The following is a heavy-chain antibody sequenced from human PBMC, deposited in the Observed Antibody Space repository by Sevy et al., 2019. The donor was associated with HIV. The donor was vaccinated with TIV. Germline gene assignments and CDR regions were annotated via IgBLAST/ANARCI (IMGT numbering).Heavy chain of an antibody. CDR2: IYWDDDK. V-gene: IGHV2-5*02. CDR3: AHRNRTQYYYDSSGYPIDAFDI. Sequence: SGPTLVNPTQTLTLTCTFSGFSLSTSGVGVGWIRQPPGKALEWLALIYWDDDKRYSPSLKSRLTITKDTSKNQVVLTMTNMDPVDTATYYCAHRNRTQYYYDSSGYPIDAFDIWGQGTMVTVSS. CDR1: GFSLSTSGVG. D-gene: IGHD3-22*01. J-gene: IGHJ3*02.